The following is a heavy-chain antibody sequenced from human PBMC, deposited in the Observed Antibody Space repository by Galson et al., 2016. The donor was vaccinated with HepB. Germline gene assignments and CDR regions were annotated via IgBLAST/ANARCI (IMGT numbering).Heavy chain of an antibody. CDR1: GFTFNSYA. Sequence: SLRLSCAASGFTFNSYAMNWVRQAPGKGLEWVSAISGGGGGTYYADSVKGRFTISRDNSKNTLYLQMNSLRAEDTAVYYCAKDLVVATGFDYWGQGTLVTVSS. J-gene: IGHJ4*02. CDR3: AKDLVVATGFDY. V-gene: IGHV3-23*01. D-gene: IGHD2-8*02. CDR2: ISGGGGGT.